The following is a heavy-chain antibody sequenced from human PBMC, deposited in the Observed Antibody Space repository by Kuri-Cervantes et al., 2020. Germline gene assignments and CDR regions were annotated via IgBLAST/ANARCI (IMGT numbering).Heavy chain of an antibody. Sequence: ASVKVSCKASGYTFTSYGISWVRQAPGQGLEWMGWISAYNGNTNYAQKLQGRVTMTTDTSTSTAYMKLRSLRSDDTAVYYCAKGPSDSHYWGFDPWGQGALVTVSS. CDR3: AKGPSDSHYWGFDP. CDR1: GYTFTSYG. V-gene: IGHV1-18*01. CDR2: ISAYNGNT. D-gene: IGHD5-12*01. J-gene: IGHJ5*02.